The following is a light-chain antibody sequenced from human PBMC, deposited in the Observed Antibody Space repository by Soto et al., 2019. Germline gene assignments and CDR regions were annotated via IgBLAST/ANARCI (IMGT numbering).Light chain of an antibody. Sequence: EIVLTQSPGTLSLSPGERATLSCRASQSVSSSSLAWFQQKRGQAPRLLIYGVSSRATGIPDRFSGSGSETYFTLTISRLEPEYFAVYYCQQYGRSWTFGQGTKVEIK. V-gene: IGKV3-20*01. CDR3: QQYGRSWT. CDR2: GVS. J-gene: IGKJ1*01. CDR1: QSVSSSS.